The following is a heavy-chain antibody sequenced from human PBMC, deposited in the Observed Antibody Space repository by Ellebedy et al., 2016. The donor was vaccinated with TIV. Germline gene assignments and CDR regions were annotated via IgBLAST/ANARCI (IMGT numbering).Heavy chain of an antibody. D-gene: IGHD4-17*01. CDR3: ARRASYGDYAVQVNPWFDP. CDR1: GFTFGSYW. CDR2: IRQEGDEI. V-gene: IGHV3-7*01. J-gene: IGHJ5*02. Sequence: PGESLKISCEASGFTFGSYWMTWVRQAPGKGLEWVAKIRQEGDEIYYVESVKGRFTISRDNAKNSLFLQMNSLRVEDTAVYYCARRASYGDYAVQVNPWFDPWGQGTLVTVSS.